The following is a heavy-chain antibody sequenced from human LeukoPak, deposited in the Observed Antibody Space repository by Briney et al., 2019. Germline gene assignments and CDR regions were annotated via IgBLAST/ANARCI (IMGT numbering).Heavy chain of an antibody. CDR1: GFTFSSYG. CDR3: ARGIAHYYYMDV. V-gene: IGHV3-33*01. Sequence: PGGSLRLSCAASGFTFSSYGMHWVRQAPGKGLEGVAVIWYDGRNKYYADSVKGRCTISRDNSKTTLYLQMNSLRAEDTAVYYCARGIAHYYYMDVWGKGTTVTVSS. J-gene: IGHJ6*03. D-gene: IGHD2/OR15-2a*01. CDR2: IWYDGRNK.